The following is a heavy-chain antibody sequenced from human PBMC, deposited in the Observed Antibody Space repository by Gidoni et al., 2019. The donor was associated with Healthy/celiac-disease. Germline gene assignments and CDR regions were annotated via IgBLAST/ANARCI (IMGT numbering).Heavy chain of an antibody. J-gene: IGHJ4*02. CDR3: VKDGAYSSSWYERTPGYFDY. CDR1: GFPSTIYA. D-gene: IGHD6-13*01. CDR2: ISRNGGST. Sequence: EVQLVESGGGLVQPGGSLSFSFSASGFPSTIYAMHWVRQAPGKGLEYVSAISRNGGSTYYADSVKGRFTISRDNSKNTLYLQMSSLRAEDTAVYYCVKDGAYSSSWYERTPGYFDYWGQGTLVTVSS. V-gene: IGHV3-64D*06.